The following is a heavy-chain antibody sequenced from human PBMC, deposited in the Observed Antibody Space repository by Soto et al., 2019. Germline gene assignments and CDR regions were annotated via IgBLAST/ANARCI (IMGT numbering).Heavy chain of an antibody. CDR2: IYSGGST. D-gene: IGHD1-26*01. V-gene: IGHV4-59*02. CDR3: AYDHGRSLILS. J-gene: IGHJ1*01. CDR1: RASVSSNY. Sequence: SETLSLTCTVSRASVSSNYWSWIRQPPGKGLEWIGYIYSGGSTYYNPSLKSRVTISVDASKNQLSLKLNSVTAADTAVYYCAYDHGRSLILSWGQGTLVTVSS.